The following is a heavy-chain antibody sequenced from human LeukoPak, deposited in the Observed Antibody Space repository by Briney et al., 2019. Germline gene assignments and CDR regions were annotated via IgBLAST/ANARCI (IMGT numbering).Heavy chain of an antibody. CDR2: ISAYNGNT. CDR1: GYTFTSYG. CDR3: ARDYGYYYDSGSYYGPPEF. D-gene: IGHD3-10*01. Sequence: GASVKVSCKASGYTFTSYGITWVRQAPGQGLEWMGWISAYNGNTNYAQKLQGRVTMTTDTSTSTAYMELRGLRSDDTAVYYCARDYGYYYDSGSYYGPPEFWGQGTLVTVSS. J-gene: IGHJ4*02. V-gene: IGHV1-18*01.